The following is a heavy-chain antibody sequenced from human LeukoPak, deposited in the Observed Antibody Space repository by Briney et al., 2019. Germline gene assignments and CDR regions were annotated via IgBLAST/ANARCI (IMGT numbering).Heavy chain of an antibody. CDR3: ARGFGYFDWFPRWYFDP. Sequence: SETLSLTCTVSGGSISSYYWSWIRQPPGKGLEWIGYIYYSGSTNYNPSLKSRVTISVDTSKNQFSLKLSSVTAADTAVYYCARGFGYFDWFPRWYFDPCGRGTLVTVSS. V-gene: IGHV4-59*01. CDR2: IYYSGST. CDR1: GGSISSYY. D-gene: IGHD3-9*01. J-gene: IGHJ2*01.